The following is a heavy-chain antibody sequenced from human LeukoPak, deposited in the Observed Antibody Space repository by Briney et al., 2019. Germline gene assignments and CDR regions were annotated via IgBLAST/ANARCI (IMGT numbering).Heavy chain of an antibody. Sequence: SETLSLTCAVYGGSFSGYYWSWIRQPPGKGLEWIGEINHSGSTNYNPSLKSRVSISVDTSKNQFSLKLSSVTAADTAVYYCARGRYYRYCSSTSCYVGWFDPWGQGTLVTVSS. CDR2: INHSGST. D-gene: IGHD2-2*01. V-gene: IGHV4-34*01. CDR1: GGSFSGYY. CDR3: ARGRYYRYCSSTSCYVGWFDP. J-gene: IGHJ5*02.